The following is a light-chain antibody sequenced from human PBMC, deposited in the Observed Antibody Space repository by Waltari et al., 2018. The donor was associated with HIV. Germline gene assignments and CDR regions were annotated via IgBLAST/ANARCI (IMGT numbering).Light chain of an antibody. J-gene: IGKJ4*01. CDR3: QQANSFPLT. CDR1: QGISSW. CDR2: AAS. V-gene: IGKV1-12*01. Sequence: DIQMTQSPSSVSASVGDRVPITCRASQGISSWLDWYQQKPGKAPKLLIYAASSLQSGVPSRFSGSGSGTDFTLTISSLQPEDFATYYCQQANSFPLTFGGGTKVEIK.